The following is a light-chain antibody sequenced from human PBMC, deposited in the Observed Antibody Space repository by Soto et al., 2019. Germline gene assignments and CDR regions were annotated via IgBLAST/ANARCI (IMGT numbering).Light chain of an antibody. CDR1: QSVDSNF. Sequence: EIVLTQSPGTLSLSPGERATLFCRTSQSVDSNFLAWYQQKPGQAPRLLIYGASTKATGIPDRFSGGGSGSDFTLTISRLEPEDFAGYYCHHYGASRWTFGQGTKVAIK. J-gene: IGKJ1*01. CDR3: HHYGASRWT. CDR2: GAS. V-gene: IGKV3-20*01.